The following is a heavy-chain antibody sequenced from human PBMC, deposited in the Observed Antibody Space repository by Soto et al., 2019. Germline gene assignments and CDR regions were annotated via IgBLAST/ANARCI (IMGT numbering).Heavy chain of an antibody. D-gene: IGHD6-6*01. Sequence: EVQLLESGGGLVQPGESLRLSCAASGFTFSSYAMSWVRQAPGKGLEWVSIISGSDDSTYYADSVKGRFTISRDNSKNTLYLQMNSLRAEDTDVYYCARRSSSSPFDYWGRGTLVTVSS. V-gene: IGHV3-23*01. CDR1: GFTFSSYA. J-gene: IGHJ4*02. CDR2: ISGSDDST. CDR3: ARRSSSSPFDY.